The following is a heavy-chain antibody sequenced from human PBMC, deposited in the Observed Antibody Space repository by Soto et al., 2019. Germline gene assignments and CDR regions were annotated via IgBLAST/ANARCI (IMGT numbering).Heavy chain of an antibody. CDR2: VSGGGRST. Sequence: GGSLRLSCAASGFTFSNYAMSWVRQAPGKGLEWVSAVSGGGRSTYYAHSVKGRFTISRDTSKNTLYLQMNSLRAEDTAVYYCASPPTDYSDLNYWGQGTLVTVSS. V-gene: IGHV3-23*01. D-gene: IGHD4-17*01. J-gene: IGHJ4*02. CDR3: ASPPTDYSDLNY. CDR1: GFTFSNYA.